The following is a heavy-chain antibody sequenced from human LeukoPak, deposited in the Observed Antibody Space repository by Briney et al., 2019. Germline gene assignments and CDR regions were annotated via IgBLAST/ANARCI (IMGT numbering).Heavy chain of an antibody. V-gene: IGHV3-7*01. J-gene: IGHJ4*02. CDR2: IKQDGSEK. D-gene: IGHD1-1*01. CDR3: ARSLTTLTYEGY. Sequence: GGSLRLSCAASRFTFSGYWMSWVRQAPGKGLEWVANIKQDGSEKFYVDSVRGRFTISRDNAKNSLFLQMNSLRAEDTAIYYCARSLTTLTYEGYWGQGTLVTVSS. CDR1: RFTFSGYW.